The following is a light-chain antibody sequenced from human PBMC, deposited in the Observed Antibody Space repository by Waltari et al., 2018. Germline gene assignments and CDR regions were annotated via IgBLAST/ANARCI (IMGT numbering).Light chain of an antibody. CDR1: SGSVSSTSY. CDR3: SMYMGSGVWV. CDR2: KGI. Sequence: QTVVTQEPSLSVSPGGTVTPPCALSSGSVSSTSYPTWYQQTPSQPPRTLVYKGISRSSGVPDRFSGSILGNTAALTITGAQADDESDYYCSMYMGSGVWVFGGGTKLTVL. J-gene: IGLJ3*02. V-gene: IGLV8-61*01.